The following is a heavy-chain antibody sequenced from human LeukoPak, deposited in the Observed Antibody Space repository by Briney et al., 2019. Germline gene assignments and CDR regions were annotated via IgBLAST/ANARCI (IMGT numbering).Heavy chain of an antibody. D-gene: IGHD3-16*01. CDR2: IYGTGST. CDR1: GYSLGKNYY. Sequence: SETLSLTCAVSGYSLGKNYYWGWIRPPPGKGLEWIGRIYGTGSTSYNPSLMNRVTMSVDTSKNHFSLKLTSVTAADTAVYYRARYDSRGSASTRFDYWGQGILVTISS. CDR3: ARYDSRGSASTRFDY. J-gene: IGHJ4*02. V-gene: IGHV4-38-2*01.